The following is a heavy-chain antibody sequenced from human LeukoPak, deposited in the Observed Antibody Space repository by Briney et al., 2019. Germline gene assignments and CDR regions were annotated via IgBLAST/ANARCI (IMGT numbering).Heavy chain of an antibody. V-gene: IGHV6-1*01. CDR1: GDSVSSNSVT. Sequence: SQTLSLTCAISGDSVSSNSVTWNWIRQSPSRGLEWLGRTYYRSTWYNDYAVSVRGRITVNPDTSKNQFSLHLNSVTPEDAAVYYCARRLTQYDCFDPWGQGILVTVSS. CDR3: ARRLTQYDCFDP. CDR2: TYYRSTWYN. J-gene: IGHJ5*02. D-gene: IGHD2-2*01.